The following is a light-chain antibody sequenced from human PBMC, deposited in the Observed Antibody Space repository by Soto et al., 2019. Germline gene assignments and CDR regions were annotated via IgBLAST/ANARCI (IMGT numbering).Light chain of an antibody. J-gene: IGLJ1*01. V-gene: IGLV2-14*01. Sequence: QSALTQPASVSGSPGQSITISCTGTSSDVGGYNYVSWYQQHPGKAPKLMIYEVSNRPSGVSNRFSGSKSGNTASLTISWLQAEDEAYYYCSSYTSSSPRVFGTGTKLTVL. CDR3: SSYTSSSPRV. CDR2: EVS. CDR1: SSDVGGYNY.